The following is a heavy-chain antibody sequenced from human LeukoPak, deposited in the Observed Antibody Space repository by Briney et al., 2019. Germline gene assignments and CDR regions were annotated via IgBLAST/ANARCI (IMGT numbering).Heavy chain of an antibody. J-gene: IGHJ6*02. CDR3: ARNAERLFPYYYYYGMDV. CDR2: INAGNGNT. Sequence: GASVKVSCKASGYTFTSYAMHWVRQAPGQRLEWMGWINAGNGNTKYSQKFQGRVTITRDTSASTAYMELSSLRSEDTAVYYCARNAERLFPYYYYYGMDVWGQGTTVTVSS. CDR1: GYTFTSYA. D-gene: IGHD1-1*01. V-gene: IGHV1-3*01.